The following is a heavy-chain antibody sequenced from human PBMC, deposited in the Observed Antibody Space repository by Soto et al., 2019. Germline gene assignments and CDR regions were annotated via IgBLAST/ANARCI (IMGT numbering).Heavy chain of an antibody. V-gene: IGHV1-18*01. Sequence: QVQLVQSGPEVKKPGASVKVSCKASGYTFSSYGISWVRQAPGQGFEWMAWISVDNGNTNFAQRFQGRVTMTTDTGASTAYMEVSSLRADETAVYYCARFKQGDNRNPIGYSYYYDIDVWGEGTMVTVSS. J-gene: IGHJ6*03. D-gene: IGHD3-16*01. CDR3: ARFKQGDNRNPIGYSYYYDIDV. CDR1: GYTFSSYG. CDR2: ISVDNGNT.